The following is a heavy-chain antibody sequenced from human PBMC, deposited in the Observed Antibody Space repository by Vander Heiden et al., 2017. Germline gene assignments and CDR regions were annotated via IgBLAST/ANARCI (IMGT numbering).Heavy chain of an antibody. CDR1: GFTFSSYG. CDR2: IWYDGSNK. J-gene: IGHJ4*02. V-gene: IGHV3-33*01. Sequence: QVQLVESGGGVVQPGRSLRLSCAASGFTFSSYGMHWVRKAPGKGLEWVAVIWYDGSNKYYADSVKGRFTISRDNSKNTLYLQMNSLRAEDTAVYYCARVMTTVTSWGQGTLVTVSS. CDR3: ARVMTTVTS. D-gene: IGHD4-17*01.